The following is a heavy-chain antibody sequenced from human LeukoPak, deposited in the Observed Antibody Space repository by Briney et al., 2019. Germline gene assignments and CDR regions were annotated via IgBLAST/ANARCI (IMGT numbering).Heavy chain of an antibody. V-gene: IGHV3-11*01. CDR1: RFTFSSST. CDR2: ISSSGSTI. J-gene: IGHJ4*02. Sequence: GGSLRLSCAASRFTFSSSTMSWIRQAPGKGLEWVSYISSSGSTIYYADSVKGRFTISRDNAKNSLYLQMNSLRAEDTAVYYCARDSGYSGYDYGFDYWGQGTLVTVSS. D-gene: IGHD5-12*01. CDR3: ARDSGYSGYDYGFDY.